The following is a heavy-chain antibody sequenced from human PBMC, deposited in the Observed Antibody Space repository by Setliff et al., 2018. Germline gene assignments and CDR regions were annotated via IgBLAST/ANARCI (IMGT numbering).Heavy chain of an antibody. D-gene: IGHD6-13*01. V-gene: IGHV4-39*07. CDR1: GGSLSSSRHC. J-gene: IGHJ6*02. CDR3: AREAVYSSSWYFYYYGMDV. CDR2: IYYSGST. Sequence: SETMSLTCTVSGGSLSSSRHCWGWIRQPPGKGLEWIGTIYYSGSTYYNPSLKSRVTISVDTSKNQFSLKLSSVTAAATAVYYCAREAVYSSSWYFYYYGMDVWGQGTTVTVSS.